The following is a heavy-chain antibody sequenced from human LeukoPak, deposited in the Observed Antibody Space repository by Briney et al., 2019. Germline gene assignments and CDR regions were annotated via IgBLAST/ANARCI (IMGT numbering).Heavy chain of an antibody. D-gene: IGHD2-15*01. J-gene: IGHJ4*02. CDR1: GFTFSSYA. CDR2: ISGSGATT. CDR3: ARADGVVAPFDY. Sequence: GGSLRLSCAASGFTFSSYAMSWVRQAPGKGLEWVSAISGSGATTHYVDSVKGRFTISRDNSKSTLYLQMNSLRAEDTAVYYCARADGVVAPFDYWGQGTLVTVSS. V-gene: IGHV3-23*01.